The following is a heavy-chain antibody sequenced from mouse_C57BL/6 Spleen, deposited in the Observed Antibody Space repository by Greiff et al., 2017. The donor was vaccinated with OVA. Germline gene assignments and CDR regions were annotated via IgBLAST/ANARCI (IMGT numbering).Heavy chain of an antibody. CDR3: ARHVYDGSRWAMDY. V-gene: IGHV5-12*01. D-gene: IGHD2-3*01. Sequence: EVHLVESGGGLVQPGGSLKLSCAASGFTFSDYYMYWVRQTPEKRLEWVAYISNGGGSTYYPDTVKGRFTISRDNAKNTLYLQMSRLKSEDTAMYYCARHVYDGSRWAMDYWGQGTSVTVSS. CDR2: ISNGGGST. CDR1: GFTFSDYY. J-gene: IGHJ4*01.